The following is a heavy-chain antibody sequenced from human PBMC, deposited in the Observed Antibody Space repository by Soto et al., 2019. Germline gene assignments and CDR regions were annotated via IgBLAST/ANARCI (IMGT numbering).Heavy chain of an antibody. CDR1: GGTFSTYP. D-gene: IGHD6-13*01. J-gene: IGHJ5*02. V-gene: IGHV1-69*01. Sequence: QVQLVQSGAEVRMPGSSVKVSCKASGGTFSTYPINWVRQAPGQGLEWMGGIITLFGTTNYAQKFKGRVTITADESTSTAYMELSSLRAEDAAVYYWARGATHGSSWYFWFGPWGQGTLVSVSS. CDR3: ARGATHGSSWYFWFGP. CDR2: IITLFGTT.